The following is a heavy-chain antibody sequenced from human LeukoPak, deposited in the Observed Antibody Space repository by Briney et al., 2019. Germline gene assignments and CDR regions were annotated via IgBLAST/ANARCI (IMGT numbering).Heavy chain of an antibody. CDR1: GFTFSSYS. D-gene: IGHD5-18*01. Sequence: GGSLRLSCAASGFTFSSYSMNWVRQAPGKGLEWVGFIRSKAYGATTEYAASVKGRFTISRDDPKSIAYLQMNSLKTEDTAVYYCAKGRDSYGFDAFDIWGQGTMVTVSS. V-gene: IGHV3-49*04. J-gene: IGHJ3*02. CDR3: AKGRDSYGFDAFDI. CDR2: IRSKAYGATT.